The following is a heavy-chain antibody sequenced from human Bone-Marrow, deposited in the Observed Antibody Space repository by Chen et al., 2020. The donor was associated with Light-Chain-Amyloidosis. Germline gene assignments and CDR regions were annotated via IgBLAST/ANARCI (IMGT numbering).Heavy chain of an antibody. Sequence: GFAFSSYAMSWVRQAPGKGLEWVSTISGSGGSRYYGDSVKGRLTISRDNSKNALFLQMNSLRAEDTAVYYCAKDISYDEIFPGYPADAFDIWGQGSMVTVSS. CDR2: ISGSGGSR. CDR1: GFAFSSYA. CDR3: AKDISYDEIFPGYPADAFDI. V-gene: IGHV3-23*01. J-gene: IGHJ3*02. D-gene: IGHD3-9*01.